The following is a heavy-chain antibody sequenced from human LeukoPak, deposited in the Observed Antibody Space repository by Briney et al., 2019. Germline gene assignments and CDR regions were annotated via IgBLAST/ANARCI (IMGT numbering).Heavy chain of an antibody. CDR3: ARGPYGDYSGDSYSYYMDV. J-gene: IGHJ6*03. CDR2: IIPISGTA. Sequence: SVKVSCKASGGTFSRYAITWVRQAPGQGLEWMGGIIPISGTANYAQKFQGRVTITTDESTSTAYMELSSLRSEDTAVYYCARGPYGDYSGDSYSYYMDVWGKGTTVTVSS. D-gene: IGHD3-3*01. CDR1: GGTFSRYA. V-gene: IGHV1-69*05.